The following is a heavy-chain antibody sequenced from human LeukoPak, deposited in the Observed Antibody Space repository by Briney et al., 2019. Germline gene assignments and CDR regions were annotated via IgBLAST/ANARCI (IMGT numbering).Heavy chain of an antibody. V-gene: IGHV4-59*01. CDR3: ARVYYSSSYDYWYFDL. CDR1: GGSIRSYY. CDR2: IYYSGST. J-gene: IGHJ2*01. D-gene: IGHD6-13*01. Sequence: SETLSLTCAVSGGSIRSYYWSWIRQPPGKGLEWIGYIYYSGSTNYNPSLKSRVTISVDTSKNQFSLKLSSVTAADTAVYYCARVYYSSSYDYWYFDLWGRGTLVTVSS.